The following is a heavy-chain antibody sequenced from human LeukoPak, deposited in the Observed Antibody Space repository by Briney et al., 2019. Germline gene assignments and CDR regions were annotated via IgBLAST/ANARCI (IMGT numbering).Heavy chain of an antibody. Sequence: SETLSPTCTVSGGSISSSSYYWGWIRQPPGKGLEWIGSIYYSGSTYYNPSLKSRVTISVDTSKNQFSLKLSSVTAADTAVYYCARLALSITGTYYYYYGMDVWGQGTTVTVSS. CDR2: IYYSGST. D-gene: IGHD1-20*01. J-gene: IGHJ6*02. CDR3: ARLALSITGTYYYYYGMDV. CDR1: GGSISSSSYY. V-gene: IGHV4-39*01.